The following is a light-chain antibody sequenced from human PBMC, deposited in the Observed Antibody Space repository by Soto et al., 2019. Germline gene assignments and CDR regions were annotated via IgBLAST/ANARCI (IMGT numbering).Light chain of an antibody. J-gene: IGLJ3*02. CDR2: EVS. V-gene: IGLV2-14*01. CDR3: SSYTLRNTLVL. Sequence: QSALTQPASVSGSPGQSITISCTGTSSDVGGYNFVSWYQQYPGKAPRLILYEVSNRPSGVSDRFSGSKSGNTASLTISGLQAEDEADYYCSSYTLRNTLVLFGGGTKLPS. CDR1: SSDVGGYNF.